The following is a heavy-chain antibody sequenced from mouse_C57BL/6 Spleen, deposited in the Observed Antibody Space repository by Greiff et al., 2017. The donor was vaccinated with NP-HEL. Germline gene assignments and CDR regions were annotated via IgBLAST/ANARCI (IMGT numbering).Heavy chain of an antibody. CDR2: IYPGGGYT. Sequence: LVESGAELVRPGTSVKMSCKASGYTFTNYWIGWAKQRPGHGLEWIGDIYPGGGYTNYNEKFKGKATLTADKSSSTAYMQFSSLTSEDSAIYYCARNYGSSSYFDYWGQGTTLTVSS. J-gene: IGHJ2*01. V-gene: IGHV1-63*01. D-gene: IGHD1-1*01. CDR1: GYTFTNYW. CDR3: ARNYGSSSYFDY.